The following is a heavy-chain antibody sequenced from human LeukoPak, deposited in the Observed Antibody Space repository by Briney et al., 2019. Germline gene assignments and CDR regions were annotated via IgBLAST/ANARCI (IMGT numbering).Heavy chain of an antibody. J-gene: IGHJ4*02. CDR1: GGTISSYY. D-gene: IGHD3-10*01. V-gene: IGHV4-59*08. Sequence: SETLSLTCTVSGGTISSYYWSWIRQPPGKGLEWIGYIYYSGSTNYNPSLKSRVTISVDTSKNQFSLKLSSVTAADTAVYYCARVGRSGTMVRGVILTVNYFDYWGQGTLVTASS. CDR2: IYYSGST. CDR3: ARVGRSGTMVRGVILTVNYFDY.